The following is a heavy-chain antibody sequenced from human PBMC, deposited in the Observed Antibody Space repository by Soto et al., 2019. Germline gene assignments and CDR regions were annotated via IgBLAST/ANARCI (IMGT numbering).Heavy chain of an antibody. CDR1: GYSISSGYY. CDR2: IYHSGST. J-gene: IGHJ5*02. Sequence: PSETLSLTCAVSGYSISSGYYWGWIRQLPGKGLEWIGSIYHSGSTYYNPSLKSRVTISVDTSKNQFSLKLSSVTAADTAVYYCARGSLDVVVVAATLVSWFDPWGQGSLVTVSS. CDR3: ARGSLDVVVVAATLVSWFDP. V-gene: IGHV4-38-2*01. D-gene: IGHD2-15*01.